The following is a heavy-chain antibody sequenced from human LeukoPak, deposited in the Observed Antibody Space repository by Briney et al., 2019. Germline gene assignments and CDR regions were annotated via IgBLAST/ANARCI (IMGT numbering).Heavy chain of an antibody. CDR3: ARDGYAGGMDY. CDR2: MNQDGSEK. Sequence: PGGSLRLSCAASGXTFTSHWLSWVRQAPGKGREWVANMNQDGSEKYYVDSVKGRFTISRDNAKNSLYLQMKSLGAEDTAVYYCARDGYAGGMDYWGQGALVTASS. J-gene: IGHJ4*02. D-gene: IGHD5-12*01. V-gene: IGHV3-7*04. CDR1: GXTFTSHW.